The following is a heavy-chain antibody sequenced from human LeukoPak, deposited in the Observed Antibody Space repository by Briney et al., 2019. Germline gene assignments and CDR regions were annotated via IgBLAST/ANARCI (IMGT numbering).Heavy chain of an antibody. CDR1: GFTVSSNY. D-gene: IGHD6-19*01. V-gene: IGHV3-53*01. J-gene: IGHJ4*02. CDR3: ARDVYSSGWYFDY. CDR2: IYSGGST. Sequence: GGSLRLSCAASGFTVSSNYVSWVRQAQGKGLEWVSVIYSGGSTYYADSVKGRFTISRDNSKNTLYLQMNSLRAEDTPVYYCARDVYSSGWYFDYWGQGTLVTVSS.